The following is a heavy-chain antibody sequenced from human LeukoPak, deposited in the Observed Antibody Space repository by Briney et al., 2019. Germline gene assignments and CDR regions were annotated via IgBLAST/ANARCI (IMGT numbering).Heavy chain of an antibody. J-gene: IGHJ4*02. Sequence: PGGSLRLSCAASAFTISSYAMNWVRQAPGKGLEWVSTIRGSGGSAYYADSVKGRFTISKDNSENTVYLQMNSLRAGDTAVYYCAKGSALLDVYNRYYLDNWGQGTLVTVSS. V-gene: IGHV3-23*01. D-gene: IGHD5-24*01. CDR1: AFTISSYA. CDR2: IRGSGGSA. CDR3: AKGSALLDVYNRYYLDN.